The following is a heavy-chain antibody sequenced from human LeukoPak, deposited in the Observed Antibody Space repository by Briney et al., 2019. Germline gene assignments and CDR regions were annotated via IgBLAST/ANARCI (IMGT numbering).Heavy chain of an antibody. J-gene: IGHJ4*02. V-gene: IGHV4-61*01. CDR2: MYYSGST. Sequence: SETLSLTCTVSGGSFSRSTYYWSWIRQPPGKGLEWIGYMYYSGSTNYNPSLKSRVTISVDTSKNQFSLKLSSVTAADTAIYYCASAYDTSGSFDYWGQGTLVTVSS. CDR3: ASAYDTSGSFDY. D-gene: IGHD3-22*01. CDR1: GGSFSRSTYY.